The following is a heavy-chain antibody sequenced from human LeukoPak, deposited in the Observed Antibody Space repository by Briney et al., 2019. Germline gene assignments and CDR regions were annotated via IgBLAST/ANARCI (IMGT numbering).Heavy chain of an antibody. CDR3: AKGAHVEMATIKSSFDY. CDR2: IWYDGSNK. J-gene: IGHJ4*02. CDR1: GFTFSSHG. D-gene: IGHD5-24*01. V-gene: IGHV3-33*06. Sequence: PGGSLRLSCAASGFTFSSHGMHWVRQAPGKGLEWVALIWYDGSNKYYADSVKGRFTISRDNSQYTLYLQMNSLRAEDTAVYYCAKGAHVEMATIKSSFDYWGQGTLVTVSS.